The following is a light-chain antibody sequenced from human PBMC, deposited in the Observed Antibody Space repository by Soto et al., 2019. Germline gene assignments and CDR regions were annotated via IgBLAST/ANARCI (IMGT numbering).Light chain of an antibody. Sequence: DIQMTQSPSSVSSSVGGRVTITCRARKGSSSWFAWYQQKPGKAPKLLIHVASRLQSGGPSRLSGSGSGTDFTLTISGLQPEDFATYYCHEGLILPLNFGGGTTVE. CDR2: VAS. V-gene: IGKV1-12*01. J-gene: IGKJ4*01. CDR1: KGSSSW. CDR3: HEGLILPLN.